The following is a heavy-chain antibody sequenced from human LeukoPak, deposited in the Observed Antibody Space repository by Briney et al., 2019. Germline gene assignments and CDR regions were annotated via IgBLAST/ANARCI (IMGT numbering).Heavy chain of an antibody. J-gene: IGHJ4*02. Sequence: GGSLRLSCAASGFTFSSYAMHWVRQAPGKGLEWVAVISYDGSNKYYADSVKGRFTISRDNAKNSLYLQMNSLRAEDTAVYYCAKGRINYYDSSGYIFDYWGQGTLVTVSS. CDR3: AKGRINYYDSSGYIFDY. V-gene: IGHV3-30-3*01. CDR1: GFTFSSYA. D-gene: IGHD3-22*01. CDR2: ISYDGSNK.